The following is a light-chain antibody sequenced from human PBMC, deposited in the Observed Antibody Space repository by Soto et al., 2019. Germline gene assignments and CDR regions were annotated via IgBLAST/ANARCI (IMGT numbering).Light chain of an antibody. CDR2: GVS. V-gene: IGLV2-14*01. CDR1: SSDIGGYNY. J-gene: IGLJ1*01. CDR3: DSYTSSSTYV. Sequence: QSALTQPASVCGSPGQSITISCIGTSSDIGGYNYVSWYQQHPGKAPKLIIYGVSKRPSGVSDRFSGSKSGNTASLTISGLQAEDEADYYCDSYTSSSTYVFGTGTKLTVL.